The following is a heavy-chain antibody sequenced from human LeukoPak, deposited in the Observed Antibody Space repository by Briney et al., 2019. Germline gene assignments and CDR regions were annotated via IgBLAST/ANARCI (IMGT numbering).Heavy chain of an antibody. J-gene: IGHJ6*03. Sequence: GALRLSCAASGFTFSDYYMSWIRQAPGKGLEWVSYISSSGSTIYYADSVKGRFTISRDNAKNSLYLQMNSLRAEDTAVYYCARGGVDYGSGSSSYYYYYYMDVWGKGTTVTVSS. CDR2: ISSSGSTI. D-gene: IGHD3-10*01. V-gene: IGHV3-11*04. CDR3: ARGGVDYGSGSSSYYYYYYMDV. CDR1: GFTFSDYY.